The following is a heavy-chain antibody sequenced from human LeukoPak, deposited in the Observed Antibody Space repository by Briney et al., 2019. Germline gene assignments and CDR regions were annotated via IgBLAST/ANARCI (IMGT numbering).Heavy chain of an antibody. J-gene: IGHJ4*02. CDR3: ARAPPGDYYDILTGYCY. V-gene: IGHV1-18*01. Sequence: ASVKVSRKASGYTFTSYGISWVRQAPGQGLEWMGWISAYNGNTNYAQKLQGRVTMTTDTSTSTAYMELRSLRSDDTAVYYRARAPPGDYYDILTGYCYWGQGTLVTVSS. CDR2: ISAYNGNT. D-gene: IGHD3-9*01. CDR1: GYTFTSYG.